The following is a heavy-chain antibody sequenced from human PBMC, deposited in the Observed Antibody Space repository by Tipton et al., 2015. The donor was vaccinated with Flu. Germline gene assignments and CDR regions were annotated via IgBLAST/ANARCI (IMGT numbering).Heavy chain of an antibody. CDR3: ARGSGSGTDVTFYF. Sequence: TLSLTCTVSGYSISSGYYWGWIRQPPGKGLDWIGSIDHSGTTYYNPSLNSRVTISVDESKNQFSLRLTSVTAADAAVYYCARGSGSGTDVTFYFWGQGTLVTVSS. J-gene: IGHJ4*02. CDR2: IDHSGTT. CDR1: GYSISSGYY. V-gene: IGHV4-38-2*02. D-gene: IGHD3-10*01.